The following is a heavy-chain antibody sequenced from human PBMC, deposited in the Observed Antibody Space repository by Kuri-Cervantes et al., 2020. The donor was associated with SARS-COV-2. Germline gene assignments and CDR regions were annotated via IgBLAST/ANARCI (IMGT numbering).Heavy chain of an antibody. V-gene: IGHV1-2*02. CDR3: ARGGRFLQLAFDY. D-gene: IGHD6-6*01. CDR1: GYTFTSYY. CDR2: INPNSGGT. J-gene: IGHJ4*02. Sequence: ASVKVSCKASGYTFTSYYMHWVRQAPGQGLEWMGIINPNSGGTNYAQKFQGRVTMTRDTSISTAYMELSRLRSDDTAVYYCARGGRFLQLAFDYWGQGTLVTVSS.